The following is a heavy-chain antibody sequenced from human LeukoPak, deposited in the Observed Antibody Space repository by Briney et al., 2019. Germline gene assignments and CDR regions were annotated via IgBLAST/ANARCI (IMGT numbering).Heavy chain of an antibody. CDR2: ISSSSSYI. D-gene: IGHD2-15*01. CDR1: GFTSSSYS. J-gene: IGHJ3*02. Sequence: GGSLRLSCAASGFTSSSYSMNWVRQAPGKGLEWVSSISSSSSYIYYADSVKGRFTISRDNAKNSLYLQMNSLRAEDTAVYYCARLILSGAFDIWGQGTMVTVSS. CDR3: ARLILSGAFDI. V-gene: IGHV3-21*01.